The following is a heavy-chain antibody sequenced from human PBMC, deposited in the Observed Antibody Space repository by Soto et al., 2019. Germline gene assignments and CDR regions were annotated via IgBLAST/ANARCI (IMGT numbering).Heavy chain of an antibody. J-gene: IGHJ4*02. Sequence: QVQLQESGPGLVKPSQTLSLTCTVSGGSISSGGYYWSWIRQHPGKGLEWIGYIYYSGSTYYNPSLESRVTISVDTSKNQFSLKLSSVTAADTAVYYCARGLYDFWSGYNLGYFDYWGQGTLVTVSS. CDR1: GGSISSGGYY. D-gene: IGHD3-3*01. CDR3: ARGLYDFWSGYNLGYFDY. CDR2: IYYSGST. V-gene: IGHV4-31*03.